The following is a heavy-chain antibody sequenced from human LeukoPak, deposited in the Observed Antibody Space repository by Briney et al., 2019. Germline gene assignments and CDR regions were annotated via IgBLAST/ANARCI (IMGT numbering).Heavy chain of an antibody. CDR1: GFTFSSYG. V-gene: IGHV3-30*02. J-gene: IGHJ4*02. CDR2: IRYDGSNK. CDR3: AKVRPTLYAVFDY. D-gene: IGHD2/OR15-2a*01. Sequence: PGGSLRLSCAASGFTFSSYGMHWVRQAPGKGLEWVAFIRYDGSNKYYADSVKGRFTISRDNSKNTLYLQMNSLRAEDTAVYYCAKVRPTLYAVFDYWGRGTLVTVSS.